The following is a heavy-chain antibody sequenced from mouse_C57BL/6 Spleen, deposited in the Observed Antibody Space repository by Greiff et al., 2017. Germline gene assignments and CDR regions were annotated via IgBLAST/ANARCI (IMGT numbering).Heavy chain of an antibody. CDR2: ISYDGSN. V-gene: IGHV3-6*01. D-gene: IGHD1-1*01. CDR3: ARGSITTVVATDY. J-gene: IGHJ2*01. CDR1: GYSITSGYY. Sequence: VQLQQSGPGLVKPSQSLSLTCSVTGYSITSGYYWNWIRQFPGNKLEWMGYISYDGSNNYNPSLKNRISITRDTSKNQFFLKLNSVTTEDTATYYCARGSITTVVATDYWGQGTTLTVSS.